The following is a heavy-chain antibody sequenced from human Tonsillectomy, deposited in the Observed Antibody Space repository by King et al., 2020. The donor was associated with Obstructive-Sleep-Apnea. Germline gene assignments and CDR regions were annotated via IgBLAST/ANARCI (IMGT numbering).Heavy chain of an antibody. V-gene: IGHV2-26*01. Sequence: TLKESGPVLVKPTETLTLTCTVSGFSLSNARMGVSWIRQPPGKALEWLAHIFSNDEKSYSTSLKSRLTNSKDTSKSQVGLTMTNMDPVDTATYYCARITNEKDYYGSGSYHWFDPWGQGTLVTVSS. CDR1: GFSLSNARMG. D-gene: IGHD3-10*01. CDR2: IFSNDEK. J-gene: IGHJ5*02. CDR3: ARITNEKDYYGSGSYHWFDP.